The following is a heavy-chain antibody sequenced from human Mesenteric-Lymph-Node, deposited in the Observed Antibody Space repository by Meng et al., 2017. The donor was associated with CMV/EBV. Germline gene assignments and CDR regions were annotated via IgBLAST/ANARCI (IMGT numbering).Heavy chain of an antibody. CDR1: GFTVSSNY. V-gene: IGHV3-53*01. CDR3: SRARSRSGARYYFDY. Sequence: ETLSLTCAVSGFTVSSNYMRWVRQAPGKGLEWVSVIYSGGSTYYADSLKGRFTIPKDNSKNTLYLQMNSLRAEDTAVYYCSRARSRSGARYYFDYWGQGTLVTV. J-gene: IGHJ4*02. CDR2: IYSGGST. D-gene: IGHD3-3*01.